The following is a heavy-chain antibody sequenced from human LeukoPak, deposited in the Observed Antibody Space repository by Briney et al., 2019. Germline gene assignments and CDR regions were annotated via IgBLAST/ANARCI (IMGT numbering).Heavy chain of an antibody. D-gene: IGHD5-12*01. CDR1: GFTFNNYN. J-gene: IGHJ4*02. V-gene: IGHV3-48*04. CDR3: ARVEASGYDYGAFDY. Sequence: GGSLRLSCAASGFTFNNYNMNWVRQAPGKGLEWISYISSSSSTIYYADSVKGRFTISRDNAKNTLNLQMNSLRAEDTAVYYCARVEASGYDYGAFDYWGQGTLVTVSS. CDR2: ISSSSSTI.